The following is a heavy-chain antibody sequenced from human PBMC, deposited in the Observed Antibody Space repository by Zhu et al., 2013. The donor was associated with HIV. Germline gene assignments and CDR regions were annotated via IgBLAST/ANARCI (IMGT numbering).Heavy chain of an antibody. J-gene: IGHJ1*01. D-gene: IGHD3-3*01. CDR2: INPNSGGT. CDR3: ARTPEVLRFLEWSPKGAGEYFQH. V-gene: IGHV1-2*02. Sequence: QVQLVQSGAEVKKPGASVKVSCKASGYTFTGYYMHWVRQAPGQGLEWMGWINPNSGGTNYAQKFQGRVTMTRDTSISTAYMELSRLRSDDTAVYYCARTPEVLRFLEWSPKGAGEYFQHWGQGTLVTVSS. CDR1: GYTFTGYY.